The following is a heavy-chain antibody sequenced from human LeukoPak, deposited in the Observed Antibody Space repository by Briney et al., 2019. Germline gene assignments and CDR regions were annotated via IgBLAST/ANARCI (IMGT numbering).Heavy chain of an antibody. CDR3: AREKRGYSYGYWFDP. V-gene: IGHV1-3*01. Sequence: GASVKVSCKASGYTFTSYAMHWVRQAPGQRLEWMGWINAGNGNTKYSQKLQGRVTITRDTSASTAYMELSSLRSEDTAVYYCAREKRGYSYGYWFDPWGQGTLVTVSS. J-gene: IGHJ5*02. CDR1: GYTFTSYA. CDR2: INAGNGNT. D-gene: IGHD5-18*01.